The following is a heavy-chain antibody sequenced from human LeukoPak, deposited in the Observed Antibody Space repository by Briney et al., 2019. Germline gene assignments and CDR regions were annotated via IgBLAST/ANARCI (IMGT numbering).Heavy chain of an antibody. J-gene: IGHJ4*02. V-gene: IGHV5-51*01. Sequence: GESLKIFCKGSGYSLTSYWIGWVRQMPGKGLEWMGIIYPGDSDTRYSPSFQGQVTISADKSISTAYLQWSSLKASDTAMYHCARLREMATITPVYYFDYWGQGTLVTVSS. CDR3: ARLREMATITPVYYFDY. CDR2: IYPGDSDT. CDR1: GYSLTSYW. D-gene: IGHD5-24*01.